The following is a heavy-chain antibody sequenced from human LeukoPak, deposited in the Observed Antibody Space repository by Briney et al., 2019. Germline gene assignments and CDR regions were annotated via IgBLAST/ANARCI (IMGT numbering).Heavy chain of an antibody. CDR1: GYSFTSYW. CDR2: IYPGGSDT. V-gene: IGHV5-51*01. Sequence: GESLKISCKGSGYSFTSYWIGWVRQMPGKGLEWMGIIYPGGSDTRYSPSFQGQVTISADKSISTAYLQWSSLKASDTAMYYRARQGSGSFSDFDYWGQGTLVTVSS. J-gene: IGHJ4*02. CDR3: ARQGSGSFSDFDY. D-gene: IGHD1-26*01.